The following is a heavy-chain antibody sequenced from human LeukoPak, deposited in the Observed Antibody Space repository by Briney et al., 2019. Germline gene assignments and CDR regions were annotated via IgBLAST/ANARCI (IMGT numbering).Heavy chain of an antibody. V-gene: IGHV1-46*01. CDR2: INPSGGST. D-gene: IGHD1-26*01. CDR1: GYTFTDYF. Sequence: ASVKVSCKASGYTFTDYFMHWVRQAPGQGLEWMGIINPSGGSTSYAQKFQGRVTITRNTSISTAYMELSSLRSEDTAVYYCARRHSGSYYCLDYWGQGTLVTVSS. J-gene: IGHJ4*02. CDR3: ARRHSGSYYCLDY.